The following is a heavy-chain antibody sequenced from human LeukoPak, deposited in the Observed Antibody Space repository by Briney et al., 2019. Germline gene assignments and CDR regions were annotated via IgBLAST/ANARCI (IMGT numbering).Heavy chain of an antibody. D-gene: IGHD6-6*01. CDR1: GFTVNSNY. J-gene: IGHJ6*02. CDR2: IYTGGST. CDR3: ARGFGKVAANVFGGYTMDV. Sequence: GGSLRLSCAASGFTVNSNYMSWVRQAPGRGLEWVSLIYTGGSTYYADSAKGRFTISRDNSKNTLYLQMNSLRPEDTAVYYCARGFGKVAANVFGGYTMDVWGQGTTVTVSS. V-gene: IGHV3-66*02.